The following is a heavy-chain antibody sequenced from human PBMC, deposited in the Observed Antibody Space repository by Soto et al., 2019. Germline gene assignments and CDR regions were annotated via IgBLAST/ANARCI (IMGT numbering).Heavy chain of an antibody. J-gene: IGHJ5*02. CDR2: INHSGST. CDR3: AGRRIAARRSGYNWFDP. V-gene: IGHV4-34*01. D-gene: IGHD6-6*01. CDR1: GGSFSGYY. Sequence: QVQLQQWGAGLLKPSETLSLTCAVYGGSFSGYYWSWIRQPPGKGLEWIGEINHSGSTNYNPSLKSRVTISVDTSKNQFSLKLSSVTAADTAVYYCAGRRIAARRSGYNWFDPWGQGTLVTVSS.